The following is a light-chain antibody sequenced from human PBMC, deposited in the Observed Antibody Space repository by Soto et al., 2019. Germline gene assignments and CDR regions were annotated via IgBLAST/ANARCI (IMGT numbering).Light chain of an antibody. CDR3: QEYDSFPLT. V-gene: IGKV1-5*03. J-gene: IGKJ4*01. CDR2: KMS. Sequence: DIQMTQSPSTLSASVGDRVTITCRASQSINHWLAWYQQKPGRAPKLFTYKMSVLESVVPSRFSVSGSGADCTLTISGLQPDDFATYYCQEYDSFPLTFGGGTKV. CDR1: QSINHW.